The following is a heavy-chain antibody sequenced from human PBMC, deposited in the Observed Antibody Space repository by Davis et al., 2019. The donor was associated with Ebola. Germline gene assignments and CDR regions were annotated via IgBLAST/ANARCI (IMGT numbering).Heavy chain of an antibody. CDR2: INHSGSI. CDR3: ARPRIPYYHYGLDV. V-gene: IGHV4-34*01. Sequence: SDTLSPTCAVYGGSFSGYFWSWIRQPPGKGLEWIGEINHSGSISYNPSLKSRLTISADTSKNQFSLKLTSVTAADTAVYYCARPRIPYYHYGLDVWGRGTTVTVSS. J-gene: IGHJ6*04. D-gene: IGHD2-21*01. CDR1: GGSFSGYF.